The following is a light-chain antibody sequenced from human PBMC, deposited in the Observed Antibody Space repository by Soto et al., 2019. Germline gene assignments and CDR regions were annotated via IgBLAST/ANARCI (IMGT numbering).Light chain of an antibody. CDR3: QQSFSSPFT. V-gene: IGKV1-39*01. Sequence: DIQMTQSPSSLSASVGDRVSITCRASQSIRSHLNWYQHKPGKAPKVLIYAASSLQGGVPSRFSGSGSGTDFTLTINSIQPEDFATYYCQQSFSSPFTFGPWTKVDVK. CDR1: QSIRSH. CDR2: AAS. J-gene: IGKJ3*01.